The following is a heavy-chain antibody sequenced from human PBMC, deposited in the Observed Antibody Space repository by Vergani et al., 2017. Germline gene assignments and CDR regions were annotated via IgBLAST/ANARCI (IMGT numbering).Heavy chain of an antibody. V-gene: IGHV1-18*01. CDR1: GYTFTSYG. CDR2: ISAYNGNT. CDR3: ARVPPYYYDSSGLRGAFDI. Sequence: QVQLVQSGAEVKKPGASVKVSCKASGYTFTSYGISWVRQAPGQGLEWMGWISAYNGNTNYAQKLQVRVTMTTDTSTSTAYLGLWSLRSDDTAVYYCARVPPYYYDSSGLRGAFDIWGQGTMVTVSS. J-gene: IGHJ3*02. D-gene: IGHD3-22*01.